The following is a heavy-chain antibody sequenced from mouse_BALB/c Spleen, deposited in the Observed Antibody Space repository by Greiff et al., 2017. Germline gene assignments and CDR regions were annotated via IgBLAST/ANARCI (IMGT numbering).Heavy chain of an antibody. D-gene: IGHD1-2*01. CDR3: ARVTTATCYYFDY. CDR1: GFTFSSYG. J-gene: IGHJ2*01. CDR2: INSNGGST. Sequence: EVKVVESGGGLVQPGGSLKLSCAASGFTFSSYGMSWVRQTPDKRLELVATINSNGGSTYYPDSVKGRFTISRDNAKNTLYLQMSSLKSEDTAMYYCARVTTATCYYFDYWGQGTTLTVSS. V-gene: IGHV5-6-3*01.